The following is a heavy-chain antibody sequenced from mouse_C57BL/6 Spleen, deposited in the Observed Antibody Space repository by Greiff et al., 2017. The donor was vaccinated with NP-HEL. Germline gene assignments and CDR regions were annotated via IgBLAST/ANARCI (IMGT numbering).Heavy chain of an antibody. J-gene: IGHJ1*03. CDR1: GYAFSSSW. D-gene: IGHD2-14*01. CDR2: IYPGDGDT. V-gene: IGHV1-82*01. CDR3: ARWVPWYFDV. Sequence: QVQLQQSGPELVKPGASVKISCKASGYAFSSSWMNWVKQRPGKGLEWIGRIYPGDGDTNYNGKFKGKATLTAYKSSSTAYMQLSSLTSEDSAVYFCARWVPWYFDVWGTGTTVTVSS.